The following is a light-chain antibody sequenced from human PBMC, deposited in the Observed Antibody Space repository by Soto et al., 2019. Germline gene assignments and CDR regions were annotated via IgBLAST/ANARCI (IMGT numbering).Light chain of an antibody. CDR1: SSDVGGYNY. CDR3: CSYTSSSTLNWV. CDR2: EVS. V-gene: IGLV2-14*01. Sequence: QSALTQPASVSGSPGQSITISCTGTSSDVGGYNYVSWYQQHPGKAPKLMIYEVSNRPSGVSNRFSGSKSGITASLTISGLQAEDEADYYCCSYTSSSTLNWVFGGGTKLTVL. J-gene: IGLJ3*02.